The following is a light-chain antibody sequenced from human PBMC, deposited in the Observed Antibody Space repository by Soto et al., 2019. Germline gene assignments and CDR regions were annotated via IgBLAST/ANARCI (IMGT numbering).Light chain of an antibody. CDR2: DAS. Sequence: IRLTQSPSTLSSSEGERATISCRASQSVSSYLAWYQQKPGQAPRLLIYDASTWATGIPARFSGRGSGTDFTRLMRGVEAADFGYYYCNPRFFGPGTKVDIK. CDR3: NPRF. J-gene: IGKJ3*01. CDR1: QSVSSY. V-gene: IGKV3-11*01.